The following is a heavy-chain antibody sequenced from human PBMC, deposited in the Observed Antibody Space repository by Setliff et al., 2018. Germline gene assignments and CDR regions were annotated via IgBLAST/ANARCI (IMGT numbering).Heavy chain of an antibody. J-gene: IGHJ5*02. CDR3: ARDVFCSGGSCDNWFDP. Sequence: GSLRLSCAAFGFTLRTYYMHWVRQAPGKGLVWVSRITSDGSSTTYADSVKGRFTISRDNAKSTLYLQMNSLRAEETAVYYCARDVFCSGGSCDNWFDPWGQGTLVTVSS. D-gene: IGHD2-15*01. CDR1: GFTLRTYY. V-gene: IGHV3-74*01. CDR2: ITSDGSST.